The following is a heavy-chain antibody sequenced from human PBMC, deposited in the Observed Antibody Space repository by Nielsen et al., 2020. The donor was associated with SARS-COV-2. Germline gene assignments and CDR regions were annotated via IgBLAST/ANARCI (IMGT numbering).Heavy chain of an antibody. Sequence: SETMSLTCTVSGGSISSGGYYWSWIRQHPGKGLEWIGYIYYSGSTYYNPSLKSRVTISVDTSKNQFSLKLSSVTAADTAVYYCARTTTPPYRQFDYWGQGTLVTVPS. CDR3: ARTTTPPYRQFDY. D-gene: IGHD4-11*01. CDR2: IYYSGST. CDR1: GGSISSGGYY. V-gene: IGHV4-31*03. J-gene: IGHJ4*02.